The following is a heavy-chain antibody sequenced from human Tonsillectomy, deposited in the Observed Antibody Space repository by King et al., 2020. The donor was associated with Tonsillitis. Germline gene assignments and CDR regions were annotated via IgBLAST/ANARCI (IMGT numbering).Heavy chain of an antibody. CDR3: AXXGXXXVXXXXXXWFDP. CDR2: INPNTGGT. J-gene: IGHJ5*02. Sequence: QLVQSGADVKKPGASVTVSCKASGYSFTDYYIHWVRQAPGQYLEWMGRINPNTGGTNYAQKFQGRXALXRDTSISTAXMELSRLRYDXTGVYFCAXXGXXXVXXXXXXWFDPWGXXXLVTVXS. CDR1: GYSFTDYY. V-gene: IGHV1-2*05.